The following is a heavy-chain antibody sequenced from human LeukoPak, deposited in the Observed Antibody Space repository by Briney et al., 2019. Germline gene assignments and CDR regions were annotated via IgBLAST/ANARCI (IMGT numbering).Heavy chain of an antibody. D-gene: IGHD3-22*01. J-gene: IGHJ1*01. CDR2: ISSSSSTI. V-gene: IGHV3-48*04. CDR1: GFTFSSYS. Sequence: GGSLRLSCAASGFTFSSYSMNWVRQAPGKGLEWVSYISSSSSTIYYADSVKGRFTISRDNAKNSLYLQMNSLRAEDTAVYYCAREGGYYYGSPRGYFQHWGQGTLVTVSS. CDR3: AREGGYYYGSPRGYFQH.